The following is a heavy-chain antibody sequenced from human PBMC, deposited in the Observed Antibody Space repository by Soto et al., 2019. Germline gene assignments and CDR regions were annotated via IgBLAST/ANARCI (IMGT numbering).Heavy chain of an antibody. CDR1: GGSVSSGSYY. J-gene: IGHJ4*02. CDR2: IYYSGST. D-gene: IGHD6-19*01. CDR3: ARDSSGSRIDY. V-gene: IGHV4-61*01. Sequence: SETLSLTCTVSGGSVSSGSYYWSWIRQPPRKGLEWIGYIYYSGSTNYNPSLKSRVTISVDTSKNQFSLKLSSVTAADTAVYYCARDSSGSRIDYWGQGTLVTVSS.